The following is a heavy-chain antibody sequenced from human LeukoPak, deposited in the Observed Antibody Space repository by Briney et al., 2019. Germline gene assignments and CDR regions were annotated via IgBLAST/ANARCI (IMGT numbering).Heavy chain of an antibody. CDR1: GGSVGSDNSY. J-gene: IGHJ4*02. V-gene: IGHV4-61*02. D-gene: IGHD3-22*01. Sequence: SETLSLTCTVSGGSVGSDNSYWNWIRQPAGKGLEWIGRIHGDGSSTYNPSLKSRVTISVDSSKNQLSLRLSSLTAADTAVYYCARGYYYHTWGQGTLVTVSS. CDR2: IHGDGSS. CDR3: ARGYYYHT.